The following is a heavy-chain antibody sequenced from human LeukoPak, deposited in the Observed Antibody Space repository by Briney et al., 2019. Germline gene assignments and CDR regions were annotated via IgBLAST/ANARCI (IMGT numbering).Heavy chain of an antibody. J-gene: IGHJ6*03. V-gene: IGHV3-11*04. D-gene: IGHD3-10*01. Sequence: GGSLRLSCAASGFTFSDYYMSWIRQAPGKGLEWVSYISSSGSTIYYADSVKGRFTISRDNAKNSLYLQMNSLRAEDTAVYYCARDTAGLWFGESYYYMDVWGKGTTVTVSS. CDR1: GFTFSDYY. CDR3: ARDTAGLWFGESYYYMDV. CDR2: ISSSGSTI.